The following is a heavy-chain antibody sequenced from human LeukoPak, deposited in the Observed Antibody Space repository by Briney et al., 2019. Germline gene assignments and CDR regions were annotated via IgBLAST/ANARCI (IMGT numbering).Heavy chain of an antibody. CDR3: ARRKEDFDY. Sequence: SESLSLTCTVSGGSISSYYWSWLRQPPGKGLEWIGYIYYSGSTNYNPSLKSRVTISVDTSKNQFSLKLSSVTAADTAVYYCARRKEDFDYWGQGTLVTVSS. CDR1: GGSISSYY. CDR2: IYYSGST. J-gene: IGHJ4*02. V-gene: IGHV4-59*08.